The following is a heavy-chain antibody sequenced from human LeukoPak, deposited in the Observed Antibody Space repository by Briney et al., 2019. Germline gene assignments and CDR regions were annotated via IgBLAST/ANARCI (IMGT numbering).Heavy chain of an antibody. D-gene: IGHD6-19*01. Sequence: GRSLRLSCAASGFTSSNDGMHWARQAPGKGLEWVAFIRYNGNKEYYAGSVKGRFTVSRDNSQNTLFLQMYSLRGEDTGLYYCVRDTKWLVTYYYMDLWGRGTTATVSS. CDR3: VRDTKWLVTYYYMDL. V-gene: IGHV3-30*02. J-gene: IGHJ6*03. CDR2: IRYNGNKE. CDR1: GFTSSNDG.